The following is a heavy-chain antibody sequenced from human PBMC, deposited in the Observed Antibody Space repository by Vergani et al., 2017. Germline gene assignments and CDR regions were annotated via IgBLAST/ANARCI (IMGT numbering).Heavy chain of an antibody. CDR2: IRSKANSYAT. CDR3: TRLKPDAVDI. CDR1: GFTFSGSA. Sequence: EVQLVESGGGLVQPGGSLKLSCAASGFTFSGSAMHWVRQASGKGLEWVGRIRSKANSYATAYAASVKGRFTISRDDSKNTAYLQMNSLKTEDTAVYYCTRLKPDAVDIWGQGTMVTVSS. V-gene: IGHV3-73*02. J-gene: IGHJ3*02.